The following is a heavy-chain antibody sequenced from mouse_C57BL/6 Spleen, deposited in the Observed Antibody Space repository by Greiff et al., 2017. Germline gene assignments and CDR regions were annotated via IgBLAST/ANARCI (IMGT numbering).Heavy chain of an antibody. CDR1: GFTFSDYY. D-gene: IGHD1-1*01. CDR3: ARGGDYYGSSYGYAMDY. J-gene: IGHJ4*01. Sequence: EVMLVESEGGLVQPGSSMKLSCTASGFTFSDYYMAWVRQVPEKGLEWVANINYDGSSTYYLDSLKSRFIISRDNAKNILYLQMSSLKSEDTATYYCARGGDYYGSSYGYAMDYWGQGTSVTVSS. CDR2: INYDGSST. V-gene: IGHV5-16*01.